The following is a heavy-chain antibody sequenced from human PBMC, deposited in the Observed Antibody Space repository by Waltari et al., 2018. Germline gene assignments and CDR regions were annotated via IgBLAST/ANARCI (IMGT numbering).Heavy chain of an antibody. J-gene: IGHJ4*02. D-gene: IGHD6-19*01. Sequence: QVQLVQSGAEVKKPGASVKVSCKASGYTFTGYYMHWVRQAPGQGLEWMGWSTPNSGGTNSAQKFQGRVTMTRDTSISTAYMELSRRRSDDTAVYYCARSGGWSDFDYWGQGTLVTVSS. CDR3: ARSGGWSDFDY. CDR1: GYTFTGYY. CDR2: STPNSGGT. V-gene: IGHV1-2*02.